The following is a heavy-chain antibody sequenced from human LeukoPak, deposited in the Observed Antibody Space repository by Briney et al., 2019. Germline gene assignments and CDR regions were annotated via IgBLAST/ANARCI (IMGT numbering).Heavy chain of an antibody. D-gene: IGHD6-19*01. Sequence: GASVKVSCKASGYTFTSYYMHWVRQAPGQGLEWMGIINPSGGSTNYAQKLQGRVTMTTDTSTSTAYMELRSLRSDDTAVYYCARDWGSSGWTRGFYYYYYMDVWGKGTTVTVSS. CDR2: INPSGGST. CDR1: GYTFTSYY. J-gene: IGHJ6*03. CDR3: ARDWGSSGWTRGFYYYYYMDV. V-gene: IGHV1-46*01.